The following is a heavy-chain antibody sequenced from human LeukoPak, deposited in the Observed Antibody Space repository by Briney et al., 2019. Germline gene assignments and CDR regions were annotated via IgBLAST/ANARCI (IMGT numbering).Heavy chain of an antibody. CDR2: IYDSGST. V-gene: IGHV4-59*08. J-gene: IGHJ4*02. Sequence: PSETLSLTCTVSGGSISSYYWSWIRQPPGKGLEWIGYIYDSGSTNYHPSLKSRVTISVDTSKNQFSLKLSAVTAADTAVYYCARHSREYSYGYQRGRLGFDYWGQGTLVTVSS. D-gene: IGHD5-18*01. CDR1: GGSISSYY. CDR3: ARHSREYSYGYQRGRLGFDY.